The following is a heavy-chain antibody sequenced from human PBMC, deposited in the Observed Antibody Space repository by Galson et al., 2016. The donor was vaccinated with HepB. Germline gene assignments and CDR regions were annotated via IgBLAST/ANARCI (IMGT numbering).Heavy chain of an antibody. CDR1: GASISSSNW. CDR2: TYHRGST. D-gene: IGHD6-19*01. CDR3: VGWLQRRDAFDR. V-gene: IGHV4-4*01. J-gene: IGHJ3*01. Sequence: ETLSLTCGVSGASISSSNWWDWVRQPPGKGLEWIGETYHRGSTSYNPSLKSRVTMSVDKSKNQFSLKPPSVTAADAAVYFCVGWLQRRDAFDRWGQGTLVTVSS.